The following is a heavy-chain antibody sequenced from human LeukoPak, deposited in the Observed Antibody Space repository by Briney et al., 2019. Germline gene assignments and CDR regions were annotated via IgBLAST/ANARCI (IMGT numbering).Heavy chain of an antibody. J-gene: IGHJ4*02. CDR2: IYPGDSDT. V-gene: IGHV5-51*01. Sequence: GESLKISCKGSGYSFTSYWIGWVRQMPGKGLEWMGVIYPGDSDTRYSPSFQGQVTISADKSISTAYLQWSSLKASDTAMYYCASHEGSSWYYFDYWGQGTLVTVSS. CDR1: GYSFTSYW. D-gene: IGHD6-13*01. CDR3: ASHEGSSWYYFDY.